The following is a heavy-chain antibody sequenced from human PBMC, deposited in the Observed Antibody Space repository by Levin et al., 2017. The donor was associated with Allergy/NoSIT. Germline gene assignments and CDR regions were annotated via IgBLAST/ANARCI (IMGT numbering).Heavy chain of an antibody. CDR1: GFTFSSYA. D-gene: IGHD1-26*01. Sequence: GGSLRLSCSVSGFTFSSYAMTWVRQAPGKGLEWVSAISGSGASTYYADSVRGRFTISRDNSKNTLYLQMNSLRAEDTAVYHCAKEQSGSWDLDYWGQGTLVTVSS. J-gene: IGHJ4*02. CDR2: ISGSGAST. CDR3: AKEQSGSWDLDY. V-gene: IGHV3-23*01.